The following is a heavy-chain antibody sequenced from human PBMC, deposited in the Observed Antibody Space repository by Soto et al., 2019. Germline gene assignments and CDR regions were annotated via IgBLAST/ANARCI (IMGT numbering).Heavy chain of an antibody. CDR1: GGSISSSSYY. V-gene: IGHV4-39*01. D-gene: IGHD6-13*01. CDR3: ARLPIAAAGPGAFDI. Sequence: SETLSLTCTVSGGSISSSSYYWGWIRQPPGKGLEWIGSIYYSGSTYYNPSLKSRVTISVDTSKNQFSLKLSSVTAADTAVYYCARLPIAAAGPGAFDIWGQGTMVTVSS. CDR2: IYYSGST. J-gene: IGHJ3*02.